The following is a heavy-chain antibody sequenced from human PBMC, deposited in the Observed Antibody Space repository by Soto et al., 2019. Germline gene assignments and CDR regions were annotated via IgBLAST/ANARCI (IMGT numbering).Heavy chain of an antibody. CDR2: VIPVFNTS. J-gene: IGHJ4*02. D-gene: IGHD4-17*01. V-gene: IGHV1-69*01. CDR1: GGAFGRYS. CDR3: ARGDEMTAVTSFEY. Sequence: QVQLEQSGPEVKRPGTSVKVSCKASGGAFGRYSVSWVRQAPGQGLEWIGGVIPVFNTSNYSLKFQGRVAIFADLSTSSVFMELRSLRSEDTALYYCARGDEMTAVTSFEYWGQGTLVTVSS.